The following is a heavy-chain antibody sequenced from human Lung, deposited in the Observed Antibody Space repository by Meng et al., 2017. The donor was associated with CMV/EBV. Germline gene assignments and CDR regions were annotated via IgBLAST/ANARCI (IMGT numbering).Heavy chain of an antibody. D-gene: IGHD3-3*01. J-gene: IGHJ4*02. CDR2: IITDTGVP. V-gene: IGHV7-4-1*02. CDR1: GYTFTSHA. Sequence: VQVFQSGAELKNPGASVTVSCKASGYTFTSHAINWARHTPGQGLGWMGWIITDTGVPTYDQAFTGRFVFSLDTSVSTTYLQISSLKAEDTAVYFCARWSGRDRNFDYWGQGTLVTVSS. CDR3: ARWSGRDRNFDY.